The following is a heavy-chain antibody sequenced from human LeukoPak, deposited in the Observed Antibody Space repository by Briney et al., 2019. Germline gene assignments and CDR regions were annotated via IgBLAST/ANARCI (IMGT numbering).Heavy chain of an antibody. CDR1: GGSISSSSYY. CDR3: ARGGSGSYYRHDY. Sequence: SETLSLTCTVSGGSISSSSYYWGWIRQPPGKGLEWIGNIYYIGSTYYNPSLKSRVTISVDTSKNQFSLKLSSVTAADTAVYYCARGGSGSYYRHDYWGQGTLVTVSS. V-gene: IGHV4-39*07. J-gene: IGHJ4*02. D-gene: IGHD3-10*01. CDR2: IYYIGST.